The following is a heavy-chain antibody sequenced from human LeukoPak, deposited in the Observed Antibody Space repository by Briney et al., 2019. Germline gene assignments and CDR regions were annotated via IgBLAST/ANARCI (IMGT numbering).Heavy chain of an antibody. J-gene: IGHJ4*02. CDR2: ISSSGSTI. CDR3: ARYYGGSFGVVTVNFDY. Sequence: GGSLRLSCAASGFTFSSYGMHWVRQAPGKGLEWVSYISSSGSTIYYADSVKGRFTISRDNAKNSLYLQMNSLRAEDTAVYYCARYYGGSFGVVTVNFDYWGQGTLVTVSS. CDR1: GFTFSSYG. V-gene: IGHV3-48*04. D-gene: IGHD2-21*02.